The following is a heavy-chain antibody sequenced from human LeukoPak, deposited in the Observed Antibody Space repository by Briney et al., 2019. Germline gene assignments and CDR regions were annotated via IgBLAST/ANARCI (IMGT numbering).Heavy chain of an antibody. Sequence: PGGSLRLSCAASGFTFSSYGMSWGRQAPGKGLEWVSLIYTGGSTYYADSVKGRFTISRDNSKNTLYLQMNSLRAEDTAVYYCARDDPYYYDSSGYCDYWGQGTLVTVSS. D-gene: IGHD3-22*01. J-gene: IGHJ4*02. V-gene: IGHV3-66*01. CDR3: ARDDPYYYDSSGYCDY. CDR2: IYTGGST. CDR1: GFTFSSYG.